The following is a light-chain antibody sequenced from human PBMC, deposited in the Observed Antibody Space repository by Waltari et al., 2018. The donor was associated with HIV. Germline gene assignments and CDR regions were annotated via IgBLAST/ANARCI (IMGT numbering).Light chain of an antibody. CDR3: SSYTDTTTLGVV. Sequence: QSALTQPASVSGSPGQSITISCTGTGSDVGGYNYVSWYQQRPGAAPKLLIYDVRNRPSGISSRFSGSKSGNTASLTISGLQAEDEADYYCSSYTDTTTLGVVFGGGTKLTVL. J-gene: IGLJ2*01. CDR2: DVR. V-gene: IGLV2-14*03. CDR1: GSDVGGYNY.